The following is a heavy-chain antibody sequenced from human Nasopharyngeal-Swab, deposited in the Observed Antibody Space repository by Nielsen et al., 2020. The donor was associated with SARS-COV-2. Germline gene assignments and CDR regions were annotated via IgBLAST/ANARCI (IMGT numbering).Heavy chain of an antibody. J-gene: IGHJ4*02. CDR1: GFTFSSHW. D-gene: IGHD3-9*01. V-gene: IGHV3-7*04. CDR3: ARGDILTPYYFDY. Sequence: GGSLRLSCAASGFTFSSHWMSWVRQAPGKGLEWVANIKQDGSEKYYVDSVKGRFTISRDNAKNSLYLQMNSLRAEDTAVYYCARGDILTPYYFDYWGQGTLVTVSS. CDR2: IKQDGSEK.